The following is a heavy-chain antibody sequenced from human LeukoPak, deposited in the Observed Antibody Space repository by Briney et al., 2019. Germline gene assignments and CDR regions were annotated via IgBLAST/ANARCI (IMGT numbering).Heavy chain of an antibody. Sequence: PLASVKVSCTASGYTFTSYYMHWVRQAPAQGLEWMGIINPSGGSTSYAQKFQGRVTMTRDTSTNTVYMELSSLRSEDTAVYYCARGIAAAVGYFDYWGQGTLVTVSS. D-gene: IGHD6-13*01. CDR2: INPSGGST. V-gene: IGHV1-46*01. CDR1: GYTFTSYY. J-gene: IGHJ4*02. CDR3: ARGIAAAVGYFDY.